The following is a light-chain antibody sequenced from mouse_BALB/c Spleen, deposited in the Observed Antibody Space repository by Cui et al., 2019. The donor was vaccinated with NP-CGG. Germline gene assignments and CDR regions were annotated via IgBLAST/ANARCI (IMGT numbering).Light chain of an antibody. CDR1: TGAVTTSNY. CDR3: ALWYSNHWV. V-gene: IGLV1*01. Sequence: QAVVTQESALTTSPGETVTLTCRSSTGAVTTSNYANWVQEKPNHLFTGLIGGTNNRAPSVPARFSGYLIGDKAALTITGAQTEDETIYFCALWYSNHWVFGGGTKLTVL. J-gene: IGLJ1*01. CDR2: GTN.